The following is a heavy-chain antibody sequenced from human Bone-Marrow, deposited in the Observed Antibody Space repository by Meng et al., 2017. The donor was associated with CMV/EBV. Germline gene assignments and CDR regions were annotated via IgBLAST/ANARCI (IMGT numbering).Heavy chain of an antibody. V-gene: IGHV3-13*01. CDR2: IGTRGDT. CDR1: GFSFDDYS. J-gene: IGHJ6*02. CDR3: TRSPNGMDV. Sequence: GESLKISCAASGFSFDDYSMHGVRQTPGKGLEWVSGIGTRGDTYYASSVKGRFTISRENAKKSFYLQMNNLRVGDTAVYYCTRSPNGMDVWGQGNTVTVSS.